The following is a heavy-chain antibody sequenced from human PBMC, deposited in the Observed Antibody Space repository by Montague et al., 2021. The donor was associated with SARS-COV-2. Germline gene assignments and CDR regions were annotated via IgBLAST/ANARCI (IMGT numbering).Heavy chain of an antibody. Sequence: SETLSLTCAVSGGSISSSNRWRWVRQPPGKGLEWIGEIYHSGSTNYNPSLQSRVTISVDKSKNQFSLKLSSVTAADTAVYYCARRVSWVTMIVVVAYFDYWGQGTLVTVSS. J-gene: IGHJ4*02. V-gene: IGHV4-4*02. CDR2: IYHSGST. CDR1: GGSISSSNR. D-gene: IGHD3-22*01. CDR3: ARRVSWVTMIVVVAYFDY.